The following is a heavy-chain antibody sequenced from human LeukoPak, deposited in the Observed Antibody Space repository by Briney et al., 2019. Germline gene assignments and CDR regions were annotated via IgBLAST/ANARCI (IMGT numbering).Heavy chain of an antibody. D-gene: IGHD2-15*01. CDR2: ISGSGGRT. V-gene: IGHV3-23*01. Sequence: GGSLRLSCAASGFTFSSYALNWVRQPPGKGLEWISAISGSGGRTYYADSVKGRFTISRDNSKNTLYLQMNSLRAEDTAVHYRASCGGSCPSNYYYGMDVWGQGTTVTVSS. CDR3: ASCGGSCPSNYYYGMDV. J-gene: IGHJ6*02. CDR1: GFTFSSYA.